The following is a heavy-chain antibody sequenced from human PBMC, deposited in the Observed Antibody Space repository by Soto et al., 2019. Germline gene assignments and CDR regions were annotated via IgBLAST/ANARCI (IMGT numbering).Heavy chain of an antibody. CDR1: GGSISSYY. J-gene: IGHJ6*02. CDR3: ARGGISPYCSSTSCYEYYYYYGMDV. CDR2: IYYSGST. V-gene: IGHV4-59*01. D-gene: IGHD2-2*01. Sequence: SETLSLTCTVSGGSISSYYWSWIRQPPGKGLEWIGYIYYSGSTNYNPSLKSRVTISVDTSKNQFSLKLSSVTAADTAVYYCARGGISPYCSSTSCYEYYYYYGMDVWGQGTTVTVS.